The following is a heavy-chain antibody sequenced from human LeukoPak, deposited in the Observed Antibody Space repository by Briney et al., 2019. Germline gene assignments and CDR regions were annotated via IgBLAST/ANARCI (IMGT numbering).Heavy chain of an antibody. V-gene: IGHV1-2*02. CDR1: GYSFTAYY. CDR2: INPNSGGT. J-gene: IGHJ4*02. Sequence: GASVKVSCKASGYSFTAYYMHWVRQAPGQGLEWMGWINPNSGGTNYAQKFQGRVSMTRDTSIRTAYMQLSRLRSDDTAVYYCARSPHILTGENFDYWGQGTLLTVSS. CDR3: ARSPHILTGENFDY. D-gene: IGHD3-9*01.